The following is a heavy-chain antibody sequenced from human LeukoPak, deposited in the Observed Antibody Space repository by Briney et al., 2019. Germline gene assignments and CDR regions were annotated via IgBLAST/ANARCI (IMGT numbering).Heavy chain of an antibody. CDR1: GFTFSSYA. CDR2: ISGSGGST. J-gene: IGHJ6*02. CDR3: AKPRLRSGYYGMDV. D-gene: IGHD3-3*01. Sequence: PGGSLRLSCAASGFTFSSYAMSWVRQAPGKGLEWVSAISGSGGSTYYADSVKGRFTISRDNSKNTLYLQMNSLRAEDTAVYYCAKPRLRSGYYGMDVWGQGTTVTVSS. V-gene: IGHV3-23*01.